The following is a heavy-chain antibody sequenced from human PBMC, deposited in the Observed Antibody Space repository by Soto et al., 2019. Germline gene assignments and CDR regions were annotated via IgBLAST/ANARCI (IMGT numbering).Heavy chain of an antibody. CDR1: GYSLTNYY. D-gene: IGHD3-10*01. Sequence: QVQLQESGPGLVKPSETLSLTCTVSGYSLTNYYCSWFRQPPGKGLEWIGYIMYSGYSAYNLSLNRRVTMSMDTSKTHFSLMLESVTATDTAVYYCARHGFGPLHGLVDVWGQGTTVIVSS. J-gene: IGHJ6*02. V-gene: IGHV4-59*08. CDR2: IMYSGYS. CDR3: ARHGFGPLHGLVDV.